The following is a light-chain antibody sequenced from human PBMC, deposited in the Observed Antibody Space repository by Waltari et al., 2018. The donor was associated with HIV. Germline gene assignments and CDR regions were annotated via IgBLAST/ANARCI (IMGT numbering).Light chain of an antibody. Sequence: EIVLTQSPGTLSLSPGERATLSCSASQTVSSSYLAWYRQKPGQTPRLLIYGASSRATGVPDRVSGGGSGTDFTLTISSLEPEDFAVYYCQHYGDSLTFGQGTKVEIK. J-gene: IGKJ2*01. CDR2: GAS. V-gene: IGKV3-20*01. CDR3: QHYGDSLT. CDR1: QTVSSSY.